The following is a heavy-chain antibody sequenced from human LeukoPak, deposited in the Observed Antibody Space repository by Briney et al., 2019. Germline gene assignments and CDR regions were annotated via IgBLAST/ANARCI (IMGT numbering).Heavy chain of an antibody. CDR3: ARGAARRKHHFDY. V-gene: IGHV4-31*03. CDR2: IYYSGST. D-gene: IGHD6-25*01. J-gene: IGHJ4*02. Sequence: SETLSLTCTVSGGSISSGGYYWSWIRQHPGKGLEWIGYIYYSGSTYYNPSLKSRVTISVDTSKNQFSLKLSSVTAADTAVYYCARGAARRKHHFDYWGQGTLVTVSS. CDR1: GGSISSGGYY.